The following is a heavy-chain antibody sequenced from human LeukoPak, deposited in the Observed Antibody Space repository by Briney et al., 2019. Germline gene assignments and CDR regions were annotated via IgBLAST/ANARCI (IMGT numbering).Heavy chain of an antibody. J-gene: IGHJ3*02. Sequence: GGSLRLSCVASGFTFSSYTMDWVRQAPGKGLEWVSSISSSSSYIYYADSVKGRFTISRDNAKNSLYLQMNSLRAEDTAVYYCARDYYDSSGYSGAFDIWGQGTMVTVSS. V-gene: IGHV3-21*01. CDR1: GFTFSSYT. CDR2: ISSSSSYI. CDR3: ARDYYDSSGYSGAFDI. D-gene: IGHD3-22*01.